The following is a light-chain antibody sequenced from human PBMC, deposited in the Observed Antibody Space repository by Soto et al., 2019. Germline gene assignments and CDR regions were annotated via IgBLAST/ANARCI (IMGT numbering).Light chain of an antibody. Sequence: EIVLTQSPATLSLSPGERATLSCRASQSVSSDLAWYQQNPGQAPRLLIYDASNRATGIPARFSGSGSGTDFTLTTSSLEPEDFAVYYCQHRSNWPLTFGVGTKVEIK. CDR1: QSVSSD. CDR3: QHRSNWPLT. V-gene: IGKV3-11*01. CDR2: DAS. J-gene: IGKJ4*01.